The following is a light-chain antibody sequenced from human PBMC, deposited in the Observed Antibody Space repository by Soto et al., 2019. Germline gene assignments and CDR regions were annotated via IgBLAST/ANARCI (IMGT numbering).Light chain of an antibody. V-gene: IGKV1-39*01. CDR1: QSISND. Sequence: DIQMTQSPSSLSASVGDRVTITCRASQSISNDLSWYQQKPGKAPKLLINLASILQSGVPSRFTGSGSGTDFTLAISSLQPEDFATYYCQQSSSTPHTFGGGTRVEIK. J-gene: IGKJ4*01. CDR2: LAS. CDR3: QQSSSTPHT.